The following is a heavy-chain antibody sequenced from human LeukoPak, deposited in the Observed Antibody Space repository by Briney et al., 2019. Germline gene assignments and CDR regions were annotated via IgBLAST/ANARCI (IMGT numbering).Heavy chain of an antibody. CDR3: ARGSSGSYGHYYYYMDV. J-gene: IGHJ6*03. Sequence: SETLSLTCTVSGGSISSGDYYWSWIRQPPGKCLEWIGYIYYSGSTYYNPSLKSRVTISVDTSKNQFSLKLSSVTAADTAVYYCARGSSGSYGHYYYYMDVWGKGTTVTVSS. D-gene: IGHD1-26*01. V-gene: IGHV4-30-4*02. CDR1: GGSISSGDYY. CDR2: IYYSGST.